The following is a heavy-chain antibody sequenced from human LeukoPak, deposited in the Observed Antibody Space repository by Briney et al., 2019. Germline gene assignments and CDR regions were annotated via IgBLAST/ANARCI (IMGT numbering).Heavy chain of an antibody. J-gene: IGHJ4*02. CDR1: GFTFSTYA. CDR3: ARHYYDSTPRAYYFDY. CDR2: ISASGGST. Sequence: PGGSLRLSCAASGFTFSTYAMSWVRQAPGKGLEWVSAISASGGSTNYADSVKGRFTISRDNSKNTLYLLMDSLRAEDTAVYYCARHYYDSTPRAYYFDYWGQGTLVTVSS. V-gene: IGHV3-23*01. D-gene: IGHD3-22*01.